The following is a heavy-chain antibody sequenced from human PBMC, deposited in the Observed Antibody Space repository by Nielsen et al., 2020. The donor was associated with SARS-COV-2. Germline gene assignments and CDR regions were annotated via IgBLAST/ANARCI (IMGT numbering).Heavy chain of an antibody. CDR1: GFTFSSYG. J-gene: IGHJ4*02. D-gene: IGHD5-18*01. Sequence: GESLKISCAASGFTFSSYGMHWVRQAPGKGLEWVAVISYDGSNKYYADSVKGRFTISRDNSKNTLYLQMNSLRAEDTAVYYCARSPGIQLWSYFDYWGQGTLVTVSS. CDR3: ARSPGIQLWSYFDY. CDR2: ISYDGSNK. V-gene: IGHV3-30*03.